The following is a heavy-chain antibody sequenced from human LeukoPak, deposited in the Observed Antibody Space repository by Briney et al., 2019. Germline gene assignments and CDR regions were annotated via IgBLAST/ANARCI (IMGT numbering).Heavy chain of an antibody. Sequence: GGSLRLSCAASGFTVSSNYMSWVRQAPGKGLEWVSVIYSGGSTYYADSVKGRFTISRDNSENTLYLQMNSLRAEDTAVYYCASCREGYNYFEYWGQGTLVTVSS. CDR1: GFTVSSNY. CDR2: IYSGGST. CDR3: ASCREGYNYFEY. V-gene: IGHV3-66*01. D-gene: IGHD5-24*01. J-gene: IGHJ4*02.